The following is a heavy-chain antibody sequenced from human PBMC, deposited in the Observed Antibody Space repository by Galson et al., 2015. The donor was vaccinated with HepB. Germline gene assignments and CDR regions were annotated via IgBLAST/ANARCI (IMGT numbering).Heavy chain of an antibody. Sequence: SLRLSCAASGFTFSSYGMHWVRLAPGKGLEWVAVISFDGSNKFYADSVKGRFTISRDNSKNTLHLQMNSLRAEDTALYYCAKDRTMDYGDYSFDYWGPGTLVTVSS. V-gene: IGHV3-30*18. CDR2: ISFDGSNK. D-gene: IGHD4-17*01. J-gene: IGHJ4*02. CDR3: AKDRTMDYGDYSFDY. CDR1: GFTFSSYG.